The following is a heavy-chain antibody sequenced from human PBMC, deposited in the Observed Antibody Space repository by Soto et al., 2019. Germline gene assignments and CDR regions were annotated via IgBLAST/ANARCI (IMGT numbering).Heavy chain of an antibody. CDR2: IWYDGSNK. V-gene: IGHV3-33*01. CDR3: ARDPGVMVATYYFFDY. Sequence: PGGSLRLSCAASGFTFSSYGMHWVRQAPGKGMEWVAVIWYDGSNKDYADSVKGRFTISRDNSKNTLYLQMNSLRAEDTAVYYCARDPGVMVATYYFFDYWGQGTLVTVSS. J-gene: IGHJ4*02. D-gene: IGHD5-12*01. CDR1: GFTFSSYG.